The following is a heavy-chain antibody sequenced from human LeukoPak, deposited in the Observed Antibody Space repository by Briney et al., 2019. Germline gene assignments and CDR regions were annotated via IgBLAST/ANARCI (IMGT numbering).Heavy chain of an antibody. J-gene: IGHJ6*03. V-gene: IGHV4-61*02. CDR2: IYSNGDT. D-gene: IGHD6-13*01. CDR1: GDSISSGSYY. CDR3: ASRHSKQQPYYYYMDI. Sequence: SETLSLTCTVSGDSISSGSYYWSWIRQPAGKGLEWIGRIYSNGDTKFNLSLKSRVTISLDTSKNQFSLKLSSATAADTAVYYCASRHSKQQPYYYYMDIWGKGTTVTVSS.